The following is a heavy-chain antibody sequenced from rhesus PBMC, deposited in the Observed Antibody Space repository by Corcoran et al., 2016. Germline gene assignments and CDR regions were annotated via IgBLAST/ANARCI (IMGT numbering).Heavy chain of an antibody. D-gene: IGHD1-1*01. J-gene: IGHJ4*01. CDR3: TTEGPTAGHDY. V-gene: IGHV4S19*01. Sequence: QVQLQESGPGLVKPSETLSLTCAVSGGSISSSNWWSWIRQPPGKGLEWIGYISGSSRSTYYNPALKSRVTISKDTSKNQFSLKLSSVTAADTAVYYCTTEGPTAGHDYWGQGVLVTVSS. CDR1: GGSISSSNW. CDR2: ISGSSRST.